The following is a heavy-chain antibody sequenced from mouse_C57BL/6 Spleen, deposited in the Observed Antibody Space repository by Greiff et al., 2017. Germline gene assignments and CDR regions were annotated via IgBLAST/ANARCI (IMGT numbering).Heavy chain of an antibody. Sequence: QVQLQQSGPELVKPGASVKISCKASGYAFSSSWMNWVKQRPGKGLEWIGRIYPGDGDTNYNGKFKGKATLTADKSSSTAYMQLSSLTSEDSAVYFCARTERNYYGSSYWYFDVWGTGTTVTFSS. CDR3: ARTERNYYGSSYWYFDV. D-gene: IGHD1-1*01. J-gene: IGHJ1*03. CDR1: GYAFSSSW. CDR2: IYPGDGDT. V-gene: IGHV1-82*01.